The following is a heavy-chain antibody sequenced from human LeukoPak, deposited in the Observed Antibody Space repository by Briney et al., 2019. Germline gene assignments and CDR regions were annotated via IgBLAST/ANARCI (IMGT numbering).Heavy chain of an antibody. J-gene: IGHJ6*03. Sequence: PGGSLRLSCAASGFTFSRYSMNWVRQAPGKGLEWVSAISGSGGSIYYADSVKGRFTISRDNSKNTVYLQMNSLRVEDTAVYYCAKDGYNWNYRPQRMNSYFMDVWGKGTTVTVSS. CDR3: AKDGYNWNYRPQRMNSYFMDV. CDR2: ISGSGGSI. D-gene: IGHD1-7*01. CDR1: GFTFSRYS. V-gene: IGHV3-23*01.